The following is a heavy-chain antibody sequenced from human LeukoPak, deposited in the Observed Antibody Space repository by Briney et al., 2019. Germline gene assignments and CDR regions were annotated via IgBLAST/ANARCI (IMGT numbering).Heavy chain of an antibody. CDR1: GFTFISYW. J-gene: IGHJ4*02. CDR2: IKQDGSEK. CDR3: ARYGDYVHTLDY. V-gene: IGHV3-7*01. Sequence: PGGSLRLSCAASGFTFISYWMSWVRQAPGKGLEWVANIKQDGSEKYYVDSVKGRFTISRDNAKNSLYLQMNSLRAEDTAVYYCARYGDYVHTLDYWGQGTLVTVSS. D-gene: IGHD4-17*01.